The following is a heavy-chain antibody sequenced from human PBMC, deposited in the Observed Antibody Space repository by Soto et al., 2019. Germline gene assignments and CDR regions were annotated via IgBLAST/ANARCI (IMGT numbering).Heavy chain of an antibody. D-gene: IGHD3-10*01. CDR3: ARVWWYYGSGSYSNRRYFDY. CDR2: IYYGGST. V-gene: IGHV4-39*01. Sequence: QLQLQESGPGLVKPSETLSLTCTVSGGSISSSSYYWGWIRQPPGKGLEWIGSIYYGGSTYYNPSLKGRVTISVDTSKNQFSLKLSSVTAADTAVYYCARVWWYYGSGSYSNRRYFDYWGQGTLVTVSS. J-gene: IGHJ4*02. CDR1: GGSISSSSYY.